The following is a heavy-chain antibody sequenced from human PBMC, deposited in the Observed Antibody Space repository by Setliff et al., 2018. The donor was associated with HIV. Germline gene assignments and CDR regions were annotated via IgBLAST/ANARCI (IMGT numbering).Heavy chain of an antibody. D-gene: IGHD6-19*01. Sequence: PSETLSLTCAVYGGSFRGYHWSWIRQPPGKGLEWIGEINHSGSTNYNPSLKSRVTISVDTSKNQFSLKLSSVTAADTAVYYCASGAAVAGSPIGNWFDPWGQGTLVTVSS. V-gene: IGHV4-34*01. CDR2: INHSGST. J-gene: IGHJ5*02. CDR3: ASGAAVAGSPIGNWFDP. CDR1: GGSFRGYH.